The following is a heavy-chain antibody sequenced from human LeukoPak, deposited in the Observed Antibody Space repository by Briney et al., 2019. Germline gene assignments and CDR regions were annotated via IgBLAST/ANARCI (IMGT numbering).Heavy chain of an antibody. Sequence: ASVKVSCKASGYTFTSYGISWVRQAPGQGLEWMGWISAYNGNTNYAQKLQGRVTVTTDTSTSTAYMELRSLRSDDTAVHYCARTSLYDFWSPRDAFDIWGQGTMVTVSS. CDR1: GYTFTSYG. J-gene: IGHJ3*02. V-gene: IGHV1-18*01. D-gene: IGHD3-3*01. CDR3: ARTSLYDFWSPRDAFDI. CDR2: ISAYNGNT.